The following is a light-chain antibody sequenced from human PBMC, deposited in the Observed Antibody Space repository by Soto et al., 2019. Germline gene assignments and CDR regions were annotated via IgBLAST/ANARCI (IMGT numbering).Light chain of an antibody. CDR2: DAS. V-gene: IGKV3-15*01. CDR1: QIVSSGY. Sequence: EIVLTQSPGTLSLSPGERGTLSRSAIQIVSSGYLAWYQQKPGQAPRLLIYDASTRATGIPARFSGSGSGTEFTLTISSLQSEDFAVYYCQQYNNWPPITFGQGTRLE. CDR3: QQYNNWPPIT. J-gene: IGKJ5*01.